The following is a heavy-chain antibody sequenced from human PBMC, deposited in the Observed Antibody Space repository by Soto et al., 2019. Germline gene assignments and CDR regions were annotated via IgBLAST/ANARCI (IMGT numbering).Heavy chain of an antibody. D-gene: IGHD4-17*01. V-gene: IGHV4-30-4*01. Sequence: PSETLSLTCTVSGRSISSVNYYWSWIRQPPGKGLEWIGYIYYGGSTYYNPSLRSRVTISVDTSKNQFSLKLSSVTAADTAVYYCARGMTTVTTFDYWGQGTLVTVSS. CDR2: IYYGGST. J-gene: IGHJ4*02. CDR1: GRSISSVNYY. CDR3: ARGMTTVTTFDY.